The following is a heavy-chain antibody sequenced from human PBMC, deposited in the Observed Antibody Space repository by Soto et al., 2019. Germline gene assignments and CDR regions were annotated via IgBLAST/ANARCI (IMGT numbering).Heavy chain of an antibody. CDR2: INPSGGST. J-gene: IGHJ4*02. Sequence: GASVKVSCKASGYTFTSYYMHWVRQAPGQGLEWMGIINPSGGSTSYAQKFQGRVTMTRDTSTSTVYMGLSSLRSEDTAVYYCARRPSSSWFGVDYYAWGQGTLVTVSS. V-gene: IGHV1-46*01. D-gene: IGHD6-13*01. CDR1: GYTFTSYY. CDR3: ARRPSSSWFGVDYYA.